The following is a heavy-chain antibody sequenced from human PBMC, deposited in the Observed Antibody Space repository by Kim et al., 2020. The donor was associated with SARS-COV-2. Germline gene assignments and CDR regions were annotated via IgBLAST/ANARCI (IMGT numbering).Heavy chain of an antibody. J-gene: IGHJ2*01. Sequence: YTNSSPSFQGHVTISADKSISTAYLQWSSLKASDTAMYYCARQGDWYFDLWGRGTLVTVSS. V-gene: IGHV5-10-1*01. CDR3: ARQGDWYFDL. D-gene: IGHD3-16*01. CDR2: YT.